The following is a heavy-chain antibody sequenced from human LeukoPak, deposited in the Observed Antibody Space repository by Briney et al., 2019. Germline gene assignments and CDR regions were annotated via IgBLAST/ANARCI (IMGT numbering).Heavy chain of an antibody. CDR2: ISVYNGNT. Sequence: ASVKVSCKASGYTFTNYGISWVRQAPGQGLEWMGWISVYNGNTNYAQKLQGRVTMTTETSTSTAYLELRSLRSDDTAVYYCARERGAWGYYDSTGLVDYWGQGTLVTVSS. J-gene: IGHJ4*02. D-gene: IGHD3-22*01. CDR1: GYTFTNYG. V-gene: IGHV1-18*01. CDR3: ARERGAWGYYDSTGLVDY.